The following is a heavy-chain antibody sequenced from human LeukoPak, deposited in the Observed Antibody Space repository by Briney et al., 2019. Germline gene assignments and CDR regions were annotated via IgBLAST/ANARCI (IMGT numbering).Heavy chain of an antibody. D-gene: IGHD2-21*02. CDR1: GGSISSTAYY. J-gene: IGHJ6*03. CDR3: ARQVTDYYYYYIDV. CDR2: IYYSEAT. Sequence: SETLSLTCTVSGGSISSTAYYWDWIRQPPGKGLEWIGSIYYSEATYYNSSLKSRATISLNTSKNQFSLRLTSVTAADTAVYYCARQVTDYYYYYIDVWGKGATVTVSS. V-gene: IGHV4-39*01.